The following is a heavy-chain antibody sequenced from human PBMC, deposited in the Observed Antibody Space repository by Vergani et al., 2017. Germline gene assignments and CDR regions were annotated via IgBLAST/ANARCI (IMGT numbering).Heavy chain of an antibody. Sequence: QVQLVQSGAEVKKPGASVKVSCKASGYTFTGYYMHWVRQAPGQGLEWMGWINPNSGGTNYAQKFQGRVTMTRDTSISTAYMELSRLRSDDTAVYYCARDNGPIAVAGTVAFDIWSQGTMVTVSS. CDR1: GYTFTGYY. CDR3: ARDNGPIAVAGTVAFDI. D-gene: IGHD6-19*01. CDR2: INPNSGGT. J-gene: IGHJ3*02. V-gene: IGHV1-2*02.